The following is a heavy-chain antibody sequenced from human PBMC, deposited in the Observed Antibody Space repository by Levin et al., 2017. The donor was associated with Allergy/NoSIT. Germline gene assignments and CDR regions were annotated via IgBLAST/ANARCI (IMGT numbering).Heavy chain of an antibody. CDR2: ISYDGSSK. V-gene: IGHV3-30*03. Sequence: PGGSLRLSCAASGFTFSSYGMHWVRQAPGKGLEWVAVISYDGSSKYYADSVKGRFTISRDNSKNTLYLQMNSLRAEDTAVYYCTIENWNDDGGAFDIWGQGTMVTVSS. CDR3: TIENWNDDGGAFDI. J-gene: IGHJ3*02. CDR1: GFTFSSYG. D-gene: IGHD1-1*01.